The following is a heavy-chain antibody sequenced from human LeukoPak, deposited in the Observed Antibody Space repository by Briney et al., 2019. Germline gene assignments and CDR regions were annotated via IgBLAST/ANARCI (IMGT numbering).Heavy chain of an antibody. J-gene: IGHJ4*02. CDR3: AKDHESSGYPTFDY. D-gene: IGHD3-22*01. V-gene: IGHV3-74*01. CDR2: INSDGSST. CDR1: GFTFSSYW. Sequence: GGSLRLSCAASGFTFSSYWMHWVRQAPGKGLVWVSRINSDGSSTSYADSVKGRFTISRDNSKNTLCLQMNSLRAEDTAVYYCAKDHESSGYPTFDYWGQGALVTVSS.